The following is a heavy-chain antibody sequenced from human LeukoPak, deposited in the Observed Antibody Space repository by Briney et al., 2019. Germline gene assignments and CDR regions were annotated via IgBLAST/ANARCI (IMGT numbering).Heavy chain of an antibody. D-gene: IGHD6-13*01. Sequence: GGSLRLSCAASEFIFSTYLMTWVRQAPGKGLEWAANIKQDGREKYYADSVRGRFTISRDDGKKSLYLQMDSLRVDDTAVYYCAGERPSSSWYDFWGQGTLVTVSS. CDR1: EFIFSTYL. CDR3: AGERPSSSWYDF. V-gene: IGHV3-7*01. J-gene: IGHJ5*01. CDR2: IKQDGREK.